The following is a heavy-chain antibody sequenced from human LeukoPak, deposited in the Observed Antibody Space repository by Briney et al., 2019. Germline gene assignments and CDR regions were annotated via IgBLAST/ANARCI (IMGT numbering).Heavy chain of an antibody. J-gene: IGHJ4*02. V-gene: IGHV1-8*02. Sequence: ASVKVSCKASGYTFTGYYMHWVRQAPGQGLEWMGWMNPNSGNTGYAQKFQGRVTMTRNTSISTAYMELSSLRSEDTAVYYCARVDYYDSSGSADYWGQGTLVTVSS. CDR1: GYTFTGYY. D-gene: IGHD3-22*01. CDR2: MNPNSGNT. CDR3: ARVDYYDSSGSADY.